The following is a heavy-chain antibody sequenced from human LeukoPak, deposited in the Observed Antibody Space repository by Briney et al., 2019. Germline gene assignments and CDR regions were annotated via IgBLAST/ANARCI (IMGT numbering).Heavy chain of an antibody. V-gene: IGHV4-4*09. CDR3: ARPYYYDSRIDP. Sequence: PSETLSLTCTVSGGSISSYYWSRIRQPPGKGLEWIGYIYTSGSTNYNPSLKSRVTISVDTSKNQFSLKLSSVTAADTAVYYCARPYYYDSRIDPWGQGTLVTVSS. D-gene: IGHD3-22*01. J-gene: IGHJ5*02. CDR1: GGSISSYY. CDR2: IYTSGST.